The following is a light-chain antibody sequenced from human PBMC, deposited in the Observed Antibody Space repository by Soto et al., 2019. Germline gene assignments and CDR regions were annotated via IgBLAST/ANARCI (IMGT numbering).Light chain of an antibody. J-gene: IGKJ1*01. CDR1: QSVSTNF. CDR2: GAS. Sequence: EIVLTQSPGTLSLSPGEGATLSCRASQSVSTNFFAWYQQKPGQAPRLLIYGASTRATGIPDRFSGSGSGTDFTLIISRLEPEDFAVYYCQQYGRTSWTFGKGTKV. CDR3: QQYGRTSWT. V-gene: IGKV3-20*01.